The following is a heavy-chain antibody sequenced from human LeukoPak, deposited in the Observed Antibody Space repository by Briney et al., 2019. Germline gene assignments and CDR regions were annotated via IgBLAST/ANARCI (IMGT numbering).Heavy chain of an antibody. CDR2: INPNSGGT. Sequence: GASVKVSCKASGYTFTRYYMHWVRQAPGQGLERMGWINPNSGGTNFAQKFQARLTMTSDTSISTAYMELSRLRSDDTAVYYCVAAPFDYWGQGTLVTVSS. D-gene: IGHD6-13*01. J-gene: IGHJ4*02. CDR1: GYTFTRYY. V-gene: IGHV1-2*02. CDR3: VAAPFDY.